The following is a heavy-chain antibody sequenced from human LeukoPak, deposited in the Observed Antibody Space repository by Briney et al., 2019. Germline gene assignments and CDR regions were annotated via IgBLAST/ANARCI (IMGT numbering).Heavy chain of an antibody. D-gene: IGHD3-10*01. CDR2: IKSKTDRGTT. CDR1: GFTFSNAW. V-gene: IGHV3-15*01. CDR3: TSKIGGWSAFDV. J-gene: IGHJ3*01. Sequence: GRSLTLSCAASGFTFSNAWMSWVRQAPGKGLEWVGRIKSKTDRGTTDYAAPVKGRFTISRDDSRNTLYLQMNSLKTDDTAVYYCTSKIGGWSAFDVWGRGTMVTVSS.